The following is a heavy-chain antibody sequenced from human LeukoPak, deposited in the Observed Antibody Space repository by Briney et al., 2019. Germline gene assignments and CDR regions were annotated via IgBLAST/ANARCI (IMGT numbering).Heavy chain of an antibody. CDR2: IYHSGSP. D-gene: IGHD3-16*01. CDR1: GGSVSREGRY. V-gene: IGHV4-31*02. CDR3: ARDGLEDTSAYDY. Sequence: PSETLSLTCTVSGGSVSREGRYWNWIRQHPERGLEWIGYIYHSGSPSYNPSLQSRLTISLDTSKNQFSLKLRSVTAADTAVYYCARDGLEDTSAYDYWGQGMLVTVSS. J-gene: IGHJ4*02.